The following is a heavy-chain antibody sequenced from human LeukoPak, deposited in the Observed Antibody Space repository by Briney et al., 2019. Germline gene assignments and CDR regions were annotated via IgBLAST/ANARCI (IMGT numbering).Heavy chain of an antibody. CDR1: GYTFTSYD. Sequence: ASVKVSCKASGYTFTSYDINWVRQATGQGLEWMGWMNPNSGNTGYAQKFQGRVTMTRNTSISTAYMELSSLRSEDTAVYYCARGRTYYYGSGSYTENWFDPWGQGTLVTVSS. D-gene: IGHD3-10*01. V-gene: IGHV1-8*01. J-gene: IGHJ5*02. CDR3: ARGRTYYYGSGSYTENWFDP. CDR2: MNPNSGNT.